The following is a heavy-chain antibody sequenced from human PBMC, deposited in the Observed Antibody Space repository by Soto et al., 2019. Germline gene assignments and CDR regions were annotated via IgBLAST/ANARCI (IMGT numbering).Heavy chain of an antibody. J-gene: IGHJ4*02. CDR3: AKDYWVITTGADHY. CDR2: ISGSGGST. CDR1: GFTLSSYT. Sequence: GGSLRLSCAASGFTLSSYTMSWVRQAPGKGLEWVSAISGSGGSTYYADSVKGRFTISRDNSKNTLYLQMNSLRAEDTAVYYCAKDYWVITTGADHYWGQGTLVTVSS. V-gene: IGHV3-23*01. D-gene: IGHD3-22*01.